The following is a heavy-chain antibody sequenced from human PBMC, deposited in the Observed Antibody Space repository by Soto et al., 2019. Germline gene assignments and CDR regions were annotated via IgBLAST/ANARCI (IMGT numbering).Heavy chain of an antibody. J-gene: IGHJ5*02. CDR2: IYYSGST. D-gene: IGHD3-22*01. Sequence: QVQLQESGPGLVKPSQTLSLTCTVSGGSISSGGYYWSWIRQHPGKGLEWIGYIYYSGSTYYNPSLKCRVTISVNTSKNPFSLKLSSVTAADTAVYYCARGHRYYYDSSGYYSGNWFDPWGQGTLVTVSS. CDR1: GGSISSGGYY. V-gene: IGHV4-31*03. CDR3: ARGHRYYYDSSGYYSGNWFDP.